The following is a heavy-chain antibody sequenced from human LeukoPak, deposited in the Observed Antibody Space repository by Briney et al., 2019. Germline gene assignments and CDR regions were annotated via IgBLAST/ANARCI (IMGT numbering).Heavy chain of an antibody. V-gene: IGHV3-74*01. CDR2: IKSDGSST. Sequence: PGGSLRLSCTTSGFSFSGYWMHWVRQAPGKGLVWVSRIKSDGSSTTYADSVKGRFTISGDNAKNSLYLQMNSLRAEDTAVYYCARRLRRNYFDYWGQGTLVTVSS. D-gene: IGHD4-17*01. CDR1: GFSFSGYW. CDR3: ARRLRRNYFDY. J-gene: IGHJ4*02.